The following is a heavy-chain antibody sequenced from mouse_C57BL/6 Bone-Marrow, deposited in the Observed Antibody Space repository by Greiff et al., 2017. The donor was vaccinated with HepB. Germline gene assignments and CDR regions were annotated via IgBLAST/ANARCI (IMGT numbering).Heavy chain of an antibody. V-gene: IGHV1-72*01. CDR3: ARCGLLWSDWYFDV. Sequence: QVHVKQPGAELVKPGASVKLSCKASGYTFTSYWMHWVKQRPGRGLEWIGRIDPNSGGTKYNEKFKSKATLTVDKPSSTAYMQLSSLTSEDSAVYYCARCGLLWSDWYFDVWGTGTTVTVSS. CDR2: IDPNSGGT. J-gene: IGHJ1*03. CDR1: GYTFTSYW. D-gene: IGHD2-1*01.